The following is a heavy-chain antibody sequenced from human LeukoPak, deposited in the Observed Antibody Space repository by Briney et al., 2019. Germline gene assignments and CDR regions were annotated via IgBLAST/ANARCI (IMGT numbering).Heavy chain of an antibody. D-gene: IGHD6-13*01. CDR2: IYSGGGT. J-gene: IGHJ4*02. V-gene: IGHV3-53*01. CDR1: GFSVATNY. CDR3: ARDISDSTKWYRGFDY. Sequence: GGSLRLSCTASGFSVATNYMSWVRQAPGKGLEWVSVIYSGGGTYYADSVKGRFTLSRDNYKNTLSLYMNNLRAEDTAIYFCARDISDSTKWYRGFDYWGQGTLVTVSS.